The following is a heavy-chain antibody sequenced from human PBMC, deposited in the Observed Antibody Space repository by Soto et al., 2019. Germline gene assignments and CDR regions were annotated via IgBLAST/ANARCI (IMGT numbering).Heavy chain of an antibody. J-gene: IGHJ4*02. D-gene: IGHD2-2*01. CDR2: IYYSGST. Sequence: PSETLSLTCTVSGGSISSYYWSWIRQPPGKGLEWIGYIYYSGSTNYNPSLKSRVTISVDTSKNQFSLKLSSVTAADTAVYYCARLSCSSTSCYAGSFGYWGQGTLVIVSS. CDR1: GGSISSYY. V-gene: IGHV4-59*08. CDR3: ARLSCSSTSCYAGSFGY.